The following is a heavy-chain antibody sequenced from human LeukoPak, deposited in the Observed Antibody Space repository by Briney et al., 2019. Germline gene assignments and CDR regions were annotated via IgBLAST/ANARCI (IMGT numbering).Heavy chain of an antibody. J-gene: IGHJ4*02. CDR1: GLTLSNAW. CDR2: IKRKTDGGTT. D-gene: IGHD3-16*01. V-gene: IGHV3-15*01. CDR3: TTAPYVDFDF. Sequence: GGSLRLSCAASGLTLSNAWMSWVRQAPGKGLEWVGRIKRKTDGGTTEYAAPVKGRFNISRDDSKKTLFLQMNSLKAEDTALYYCTTAPYVDFDFWGQGALVTVSS.